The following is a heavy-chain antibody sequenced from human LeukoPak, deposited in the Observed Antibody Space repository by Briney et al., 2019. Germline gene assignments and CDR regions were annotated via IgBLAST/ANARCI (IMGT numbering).Heavy chain of an antibody. Sequence: GGSLRLSCAASGFTFSNAWMSWVRQAPGKGLEWVGRIKSQTDGGTTDYAAPVKGRFTISRDDSKNTLYLQMSSLKTEDTAVYYCTTDLRWEFTPFDYWGQGTLVTVSS. CDR3: TTDLRWEFTPFDY. D-gene: IGHD4-23*01. V-gene: IGHV3-15*01. J-gene: IGHJ4*02. CDR1: GFTFSNAW. CDR2: IKSQTDGGTT.